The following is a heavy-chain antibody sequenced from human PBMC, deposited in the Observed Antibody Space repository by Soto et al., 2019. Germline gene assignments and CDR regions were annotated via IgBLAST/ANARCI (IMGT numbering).Heavy chain of an antibody. CDR2: ITESMKMI. D-gene: IGHD2-21*01. J-gene: IGHJ3*02. CDR3: AGDSAYAFDI. CDR1: GFTFSSYP. V-gene: IGHV3-48*02. Sequence: EVQLVESGGGLVQPGGSLRLSCAASGFTFSSYPMNWVRQAQGKGLEWVAHITESMKMISYADSVRGRFTISRDNAKNSLFLQMNSLRDEDTALYYCAGDSAYAFDIWGQGTMVTVSS.